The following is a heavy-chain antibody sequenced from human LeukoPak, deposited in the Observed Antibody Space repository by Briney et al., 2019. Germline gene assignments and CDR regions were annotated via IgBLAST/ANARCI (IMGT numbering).Heavy chain of an antibody. J-gene: IGHJ3*02. V-gene: IGHV4-59*01. CDR1: GGSISSYY. CDR2: IYYSGST. Sequence: SETLSLTCTVSGGSISSYYWSWIRQPPGKGLEWIGYIYYSGSTNYNPSLKSRVTISINTSKNQFSLKLSSVTAADTAVYYCARGVTPDAFDIWGQGTMVTVSS. D-gene: IGHD2-21*02. CDR3: ARGVTPDAFDI.